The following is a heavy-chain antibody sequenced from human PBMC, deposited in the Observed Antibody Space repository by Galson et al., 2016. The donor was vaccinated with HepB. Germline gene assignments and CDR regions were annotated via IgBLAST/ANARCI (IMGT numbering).Heavy chain of an antibody. V-gene: IGHV4-59*01. CDR2: IHYSGNT. Sequence: LSLTCTVSGVSISSYYWSWIRQPPGKGLEWIGYIHYSGNTNYNPSLRSRVTISVDTSKSQFSLKLNSVTAADTAVYYCARVRQRVKGYSYSPLFDYWGPGTLVTVSS. J-gene: IGHJ4*02. D-gene: IGHD5-18*01. CDR3: ARVRQRVKGYSYSPLFDY. CDR1: GVSISSYY.